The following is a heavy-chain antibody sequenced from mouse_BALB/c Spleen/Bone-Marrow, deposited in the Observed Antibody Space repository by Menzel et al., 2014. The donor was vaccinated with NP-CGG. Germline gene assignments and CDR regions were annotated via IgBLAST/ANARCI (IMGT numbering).Heavy chain of an antibody. CDR2: IYPGNVNT. J-gene: IGHJ2*01. V-gene: IGHV1S56*01. CDR1: NYTFTTYY. Sequence: VKLQESGPELVKPGASVMISCKASNYTFTTYYIYWVKQRPGQGLEWIGWIYPGNVNTKYNEKFKAKATLTADKSSSTAYMQLSSLTSEDSAVYFCARSRYGSYYGYWGQGTPLTVSS. CDR3: ARSRYGSYYGY. D-gene: IGHD1-1*01.